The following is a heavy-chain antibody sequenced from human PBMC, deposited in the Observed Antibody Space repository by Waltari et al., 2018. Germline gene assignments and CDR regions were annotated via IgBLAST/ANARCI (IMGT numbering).Heavy chain of an antibody. V-gene: IGHV3-21*02. J-gene: IGHJ6*02. D-gene: IGHD6-13*01. CDR3: AGGYSSYYGMDV. CDR1: GFTFNTYT. Sequence: EVQLVESGGGLVKPGGSLRLSCAASGFTFNTYTMNWVRQAPGNGFDWFSSISTPTSAIYYADSVKGRFTISRDNAKSSLYLQLNSLRAEDTAVYYCAGGYSSYYGMDVWGQGTTVTVSS. CDR2: ISTPTSAI.